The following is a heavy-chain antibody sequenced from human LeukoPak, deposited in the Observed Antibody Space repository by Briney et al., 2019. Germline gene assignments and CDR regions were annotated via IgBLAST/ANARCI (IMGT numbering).Heavy chain of an antibody. CDR1: GVSISSSSYY. CDR2: IYYSGST. J-gene: IGHJ4*02. D-gene: IGHD1-26*01. CDR3: ARVIVGATTTFDY. Sequence: PSETLSLTCNVSGVSISSSSYYWGWIRQPPGTGLEWIGYIYYSGSTNYNPSLKSRVTISVDTSKNQFSLKLSSVTAADTAVYYCARVIVGATTTFDYWGQGTLVTVSS. V-gene: IGHV4-61*05.